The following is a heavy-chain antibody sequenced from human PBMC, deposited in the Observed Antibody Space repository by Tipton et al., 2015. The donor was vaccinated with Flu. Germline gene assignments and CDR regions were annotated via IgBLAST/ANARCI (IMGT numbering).Heavy chain of an antibody. CDR1: GFTFNRYA. J-gene: IGHJ4*02. D-gene: IGHD6-19*01. CDR2: IYSGGST. V-gene: IGHV3-53*01. Sequence: SLRLSCSASGFTFNRYAMSWVRQAPGKGLEWVSVIYSGGSTYYADSVKGRFTISRDNSKNTLYLHMNRLRAEDTAVYYCTRHSSGWRNGCVGYWGQGILVTVSS. CDR3: TRHSSGWRNGCVGY.